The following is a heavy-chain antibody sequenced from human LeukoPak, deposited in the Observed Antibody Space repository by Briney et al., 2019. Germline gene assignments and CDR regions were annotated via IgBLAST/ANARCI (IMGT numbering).Heavy chain of an antibody. J-gene: IGHJ4*02. D-gene: IGHD5-12*01. CDR1: GFTFSSYG. Sequence: GGSLRLSCAASGFTFSSYGMHWVRQAPGKGLEWVAVISYDGSNKYYADSVKGRFTISRDNSKNTLYLQMNSLRAEDTAVYYCAKLYSGYDCGGDYWGQGTLVTVSS. CDR3: AKLYSGYDCGGDY. CDR2: ISYDGSNK. V-gene: IGHV3-30*18.